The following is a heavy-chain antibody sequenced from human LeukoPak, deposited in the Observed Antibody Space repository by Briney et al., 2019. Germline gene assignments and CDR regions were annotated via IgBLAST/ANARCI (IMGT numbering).Heavy chain of an antibody. CDR1: SGSINRYY. J-gene: IGHJ4*02. Sequence: SETLSLTCTVSSGSINRYYWGWVRQPAGRGLEWIGRIYTTGKTDYNPSLKSRLTISVDTSKRQFSLNLRSVTAADTASYYCARHGYTASHYFLDFWSQGTLITVSS. V-gene: IGHV4-4*07. CDR3: ARHGYTASHYFLDF. D-gene: IGHD3-16*01. CDR2: IYTTGKT.